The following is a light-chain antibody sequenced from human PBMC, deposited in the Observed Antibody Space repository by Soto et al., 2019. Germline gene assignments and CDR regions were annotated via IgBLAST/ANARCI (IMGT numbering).Light chain of an antibody. Sequence: QSVLTQPASVSGSPGQSITISCTGSSSDIGTYNYVSWYQQYPGTAPKLMIYDVTDRPSGVSDRFSGSKSGNTASLTISGLQAEDEAADYCTSFSGSTPRWVFGGGTKVTVL. CDR2: DVT. CDR1: SSDIGTYNY. V-gene: IGLV2-14*01. J-gene: IGLJ3*02. CDR3: TSFSGSTPRWV.